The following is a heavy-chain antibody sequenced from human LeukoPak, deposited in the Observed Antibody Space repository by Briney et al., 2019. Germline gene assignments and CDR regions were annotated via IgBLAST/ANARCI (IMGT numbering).Heavy chain of an antibody. CDR2: IIPILGIA. CDR1: RGTFSSYA. V-gene: IGHV1-69*04. Sequence: ASVKVSCKASRGTFSSYAISWVRQAPGQGLEWMGRIIPILGIANYAQKSQGRVTITADKSTSTAYMELSSLRSEDTAVYYCARFSGYGNHDAFDIWGQGTMVTVSS. D-gene: IGHD5-12*01. CDR3: ARFSGYGNHDAFDI. J-gene: IGHJ3*02.